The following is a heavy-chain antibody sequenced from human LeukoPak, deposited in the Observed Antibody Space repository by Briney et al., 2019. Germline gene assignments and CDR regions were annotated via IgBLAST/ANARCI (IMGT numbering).Heavy chain of an antibody. CDR2: TYYRSKWYN. V-gene: IGHV6-1*01. Sequence: SQTLSLTCAISGDSVSSNSAAWNWIKQSPSRGLEWLGRTYYRSKWYNDYAVSVKSRITINPDTSKNQFSLQLNSVTPEHTAVYYCARERRTDPTYYYDSSGYYARYYYYGMDVWGQGTTVTVSS. J-gene: IGHJ6*02. CDR1: GDSVSSNSAA. CDR3: ARERRTDPTYYYDSSGYYARYYYYGMDV. D-gene: IGHD3-22*01.